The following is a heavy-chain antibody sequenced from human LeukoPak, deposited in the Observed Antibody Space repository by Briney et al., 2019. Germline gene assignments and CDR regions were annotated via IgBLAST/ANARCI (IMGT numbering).Heavy chain of an antibody. CDR2: INHSGST. Sequence: PSETLSLTCAVYGGSFSGYYWSWIRQPPGKGLEWIGEINHSGSTNYNPSLKSRVTISVDTSKNQFSLKLSSVTAADTAVYYCARDVSGYCSSTSCYTVFDYWGQGTLVTVSS. CDR1: GGSFSGYY. D-gene: IGHD2-2*02. CDR3: ARDVSGYCSSTSCYTVFDY. V-gene: IGHV4-34*01. J-gene: IGHJ4*02.